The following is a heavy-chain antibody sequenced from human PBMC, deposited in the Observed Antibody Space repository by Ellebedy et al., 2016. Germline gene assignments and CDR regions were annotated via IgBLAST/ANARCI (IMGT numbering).Heavy chain of an antibody. CDR2: ISSSSSYI. V-gene: IGHV3-21*01. J-gene: IGHJ4*02. Sequence: GESLKISCAASGFTFSSYSMNWVRQAPGKGLEWVSSISSSSSYIYYADSVKGRFTISRDNSKNSLYLQMNSLRAEDTAVYYCARVRSGSYLGDYWGQGTLVTVSS. D-gene: IGHD1-26*01. CDR3: ARVRSGSYLGDY. CDR1: GFTFSSYS.